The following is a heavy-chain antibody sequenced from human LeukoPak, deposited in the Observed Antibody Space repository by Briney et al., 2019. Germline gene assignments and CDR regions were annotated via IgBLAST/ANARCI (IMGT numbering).Heavy chain of an antibody. V-gene: IGHV3-33*01. D-gene: IGHD6-13*01. Sequence: LGRSLRLSCAASGFTFSSYGMHWVRQAPGKALEWVAVIWYDGGDKYYADSVKGRFTISRDNSKNTLYLQMNSLRAEDTAVYFCARERAAAVEGYFDYWGQGTLVTVSS. CDR3: ARERAAAVEGYFDY. CDR1: GFTFSSYG. J-gene: IGHJ4*02. CDR2: IWYDGGDK.